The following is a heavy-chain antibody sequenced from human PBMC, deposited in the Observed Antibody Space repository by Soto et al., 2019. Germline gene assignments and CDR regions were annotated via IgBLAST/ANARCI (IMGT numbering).Heavy chain of an antibody. V-gene: IGHV3-30*18. Sequence: QLQLVASGGGAVQPGRSLRLSCAASGFTFGSYGMHWVRQAPGKGLEWVAVISNDGTNKYYEDCVKGRFTISRDNSKNTLYLEMDSLRVEATAVYYCAKGAHDTPMDFIFAYWGQGTLVTVTS. CDR2: ISNDGTNK. D-gene: IGHD5-18*01. CDR1: GFTFGSYG. CDR3: AKGAHDTPMDFIFAY. J-gene: IGHJ4*02.